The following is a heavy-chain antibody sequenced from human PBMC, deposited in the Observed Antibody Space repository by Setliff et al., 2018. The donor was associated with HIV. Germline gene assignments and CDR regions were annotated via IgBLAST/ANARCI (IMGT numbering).Heavy chain of an antibody. CDR3: ARSDISGTGYFDS. D-gene: IGHD1-20*01. J-gene: IGHJ4*02. CDR1: GGTFSSYA. V-gene: IGHV1-8*01. CDR2: MNPNSGNR. Sequence: GASVKVSCKASGGTFSSYAISWVRQATGQGLEWMGWMNPNSGNRGYAQKFQGRVTISRNTSISTAYMELSGLRSEDTAVYHCARSDISGTGYFDSWGQGTLVTVSS.